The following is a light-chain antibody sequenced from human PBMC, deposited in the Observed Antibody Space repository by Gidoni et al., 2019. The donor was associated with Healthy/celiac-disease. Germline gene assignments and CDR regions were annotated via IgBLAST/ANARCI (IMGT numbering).Light chain of an antibody. CDR1: QSISSY. J-gene: IGKJ3*01. CDR3: QQSYSTPFT. CDR2: AAS. Sequence: DIQMTQSPSSLSASVGDRVCITCRASQSISSYLNWYQQKPGKAPKLLIYAASSLQRGVPSRFSGSGSGTDFTLTISSLQPEDFATYYCQQSYSTPFTFGPGTKVDIK. V-gene: IGKV1-39*01.